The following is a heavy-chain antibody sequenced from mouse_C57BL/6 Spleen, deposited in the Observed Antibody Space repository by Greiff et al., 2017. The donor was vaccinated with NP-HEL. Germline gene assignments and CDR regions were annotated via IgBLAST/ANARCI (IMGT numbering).Heavy chain of an antibody. D-gene: IGHD1-1*01. Sequence: DVKLQESGPGLVKPSQSLSLTCSVTGYSITSGYYWNWIRQFPGNKLEWMGYISYDGSNNYNPSLKNRISITRDTSKNQFFLKLNSVTTEDTATYYCARDGAIYYYGSSYVSYAMDYWGQGTSVTVSS. CDR3: ARDGAIYYYGSSYVSYAMDY. CDR1: GYSITSGYY. J-gene: IGHJ4*01. V-gene: IGHV3-6*01. CDR2: ISYDGSN.